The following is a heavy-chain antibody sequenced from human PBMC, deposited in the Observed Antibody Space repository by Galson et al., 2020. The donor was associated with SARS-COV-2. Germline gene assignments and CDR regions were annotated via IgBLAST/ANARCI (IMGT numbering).Heavy chain of an antibody. J-gene: IGHJ4*02. D-gene: IGHD7-27*01. V-gene: IGHV3-74*01. CDR1: GFTFSSYW. CDR3: ARGDMGNDYFDY. Sequence: ALHWGSLRLSCAASGFTFSSYWMHWVRQAPGKGLVWVSRIYSEGSSTSYADSVKGRFTISGDNVKNTLYLQMNSLRAEDTAVYYCARGDMGNDYFDYWGQGTLVTVSS. CDR2: IYSEGSST.